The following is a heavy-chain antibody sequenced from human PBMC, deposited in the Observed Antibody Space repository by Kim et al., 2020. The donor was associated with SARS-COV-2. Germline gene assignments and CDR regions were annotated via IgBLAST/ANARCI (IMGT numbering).Heavy chain of an antibody. J-gene: IGHJ6*02. D-gene: IGHD6-19*01. CDR3: AKDTSAGYSSGGYYYYGMDV. Sequence: RFTISRDNAKNSLYLQMNSLRAEDTALYYCAKDTSAGYSSGGYYYYGMDVWGQGTTVTVSS. V-gene: IGHV3-9*01.